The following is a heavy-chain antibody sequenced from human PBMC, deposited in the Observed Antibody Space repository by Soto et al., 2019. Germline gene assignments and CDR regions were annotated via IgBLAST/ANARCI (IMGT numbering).Heavy chain of an antibody. V-gene: IGHV3-23*01. D-gene: IGHD2-8*01. CDR3: AKLRDFVVLPAGIFEY. CDR2: ISGGGDTT. J-gene: IGHJ4*02. Sequence: GGSLRLSCSASGFTFSSYGISWIRLSPGKGLEWVSVISGGGDTTYYTPSVKGRFTISRDDFRNTLYLQMNSLRTEDTAIYYCAKLRDFVVLPAGIFEYWGPGTLVTVSS. CDR1: GFTFSSYG.